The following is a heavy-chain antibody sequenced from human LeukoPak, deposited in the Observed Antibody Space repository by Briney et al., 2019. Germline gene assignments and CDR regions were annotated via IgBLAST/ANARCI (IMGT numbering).Heavy chain of an antibody. CDR3: ARQPGRDYYDSSGIEAFDI. V-gene: IGHV1-2*02. D-gene: IGHD3-22*01. Sequence: ASVKVSCKEFGYTFTGYYMHWVRQAPGQGLECMGWINPNSVGTNYAQKFQGRVTMTRDTSISTAYMELSRLRSDDTAVYYCARQPGRDYYDSSGIEAFDIWGQGTMVNVSS. CDR1: GYTFTGYY. J-gene: IGHJ3*02. CDR2: INPNSVGT.